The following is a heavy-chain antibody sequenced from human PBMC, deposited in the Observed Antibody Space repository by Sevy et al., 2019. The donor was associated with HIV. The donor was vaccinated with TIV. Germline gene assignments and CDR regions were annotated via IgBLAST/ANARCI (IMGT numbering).Heavy chain of an antibody. CDR1: GFTFSSYA. CDR2: ISGSGGST. J-gene: IGHJ4*02. V-gene: IGHV3-23*01. CDR3: AKARSERKSYYDSSGYYD. D-gene: IGHD3-22*01. Sequence: GGSLRLSCAASGFTFSSYAMSWVRQAPGKGLEWVSAISGSGGSTYYADSVKGRFTISRDNSKNRLYLQMNSLRAEDTAVYYCAKARSERKSYYDSSGYYDWGQGTLVTVSS.